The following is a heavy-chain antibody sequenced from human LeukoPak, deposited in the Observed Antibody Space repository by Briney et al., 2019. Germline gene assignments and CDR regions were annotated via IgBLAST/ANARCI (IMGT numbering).Heavy chain of an antibody. V-gene: IGHV1-8*03. D-gene: IGHD6-13*01. Sequence: ASVKVPCKASGYTFTSYDINWVRQATGQGLEWMGWMNPNSGNTGYAQKFQGRVTITRNTSISTAYMELSSLRSEDTAVYYCARAPAAAGTLDPWGQGTLVTVSS. CDR1: GYTFTSYD. J-gene: IGHJ5*02. CDR3: ARAPAAAGTLDP. CDR2: MNPNSGNT.